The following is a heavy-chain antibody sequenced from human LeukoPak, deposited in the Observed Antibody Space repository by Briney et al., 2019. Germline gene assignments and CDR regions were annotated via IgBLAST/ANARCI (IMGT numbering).Heavy chain of an antibody. CDR3: ARLRWFGDLTDD. D-gene: IGHD3-10*01. CDR1: GFTFSSYA. CDR2: ISYDGSNK. V-gene: IGHV3-30*14. Sequence: GSLRLSCAASGFTFSSYAMHWVRQAPGKGLEWVAVISYDGSNKYYADSVKGRFTISRDNSKNTLYLQMNSLRVEDTAVYYCARLRWFGDLTDDWGQGTLVTVSS. J-gene: IGHJ4*02.